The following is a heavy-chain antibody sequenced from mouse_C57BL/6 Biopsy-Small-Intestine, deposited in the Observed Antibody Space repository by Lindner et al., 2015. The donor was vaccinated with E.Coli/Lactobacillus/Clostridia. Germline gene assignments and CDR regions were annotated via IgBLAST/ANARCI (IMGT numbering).Heavy chain of an antibody. CDR3: GRRYGNSYYFDY. D-gene: IGHD2-1*01. V-gene: IGHV1-9*01. CDR2: ALPGSGNV. Sequence: VQLQESGAELMKPGASVKLACKATGYTFTGYWIGWMKQRPGRGLEWIGEALPGSGNVNYNEKFKGKATFTADTSSNTAYMQLSSLTTEDSAIYYCGRRYGNSYYFDYWGQGTTLTVSS. CDR1: GYTFTGYW. J-gene: IGHJ2*01.